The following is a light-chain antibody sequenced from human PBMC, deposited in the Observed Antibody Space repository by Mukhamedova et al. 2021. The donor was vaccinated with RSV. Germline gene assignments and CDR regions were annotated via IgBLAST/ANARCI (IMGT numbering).Light chain of an antibody. CDR2: GAS. CDR1: TVANNY. Sequence: TVANNYVAWYQQKPGQAPRLLIFGASFTTSDTPDRFSGSGSGSDFTLTISRLESEDFAVYYCQHYGTSPPWTFCPGSKV. J-gene: IGKJ3*01. CDR3: QHYGTSPPWT. V-gene: IGKV3-20*01.